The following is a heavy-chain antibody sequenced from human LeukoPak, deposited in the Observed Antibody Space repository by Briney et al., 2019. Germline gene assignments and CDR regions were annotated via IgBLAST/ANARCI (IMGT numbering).Heavy chain of an antibody. Sequence: EASVKVSCKASGYTFTSYGISWVRQAPGQGLEWMGIINPSGGSTSYAQKFQGGVTMTRDTSTSTVYMELSSLRSEDTAVYYCARVDILTGYYSYWGQGTLVTVSS. D-gene: IGHD3-9*01. V-gene: IGHV1-46*01. J-gene: IGHJ4*02. CDR2: INPSGGST. CDR1: GYTFTSYG. CDR3: ARVDILTGYYSY.